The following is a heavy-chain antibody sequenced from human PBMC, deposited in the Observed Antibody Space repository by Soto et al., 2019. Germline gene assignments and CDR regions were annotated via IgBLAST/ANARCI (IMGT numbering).Heavy chain of an antibody. V-gene: IGHV2-70*01. CDR1: GFSLSTSGMC. Sequence: SGPTLVNPTQTLTLTCTFSGFSLSTSGMCVSWIRQPPGKALEWLALIDWDDDKYYSTSLKTRLTISKDTSKNQVVLTMTNMDPVDTATYYCARSPTTYYYDSSGYNYYYYGMDVWGQGTTVTVSS. J-gene: IGHJ6*02. CDR2: IDWDDDK. CDR3: ARSPTTYYYDSSGYNYYYYGMDV. D-gene: IGHD3-22*01.